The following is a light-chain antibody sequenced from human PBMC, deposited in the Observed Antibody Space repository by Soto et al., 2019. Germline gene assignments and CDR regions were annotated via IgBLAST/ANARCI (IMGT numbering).Light chain of an antibody. V-gene: IGKV1-39*01. CDR2: AAS. CDR1: QSISSY. Sequence: DILMTQSPSSLSASVGDRVTITCRASQSISSYLNWYQKKPGKAPKLLIYAASSLQSGVPSRFSGSGSGTDFTPTISSLQSEDFATYYCQQSYSTPPSFGQGTKLEIK. CDR3: QQSYSTPPS. J-gene: IGKJ2*01.